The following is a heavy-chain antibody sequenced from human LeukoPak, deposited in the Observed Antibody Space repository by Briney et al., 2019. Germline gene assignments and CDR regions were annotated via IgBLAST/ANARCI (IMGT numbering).Heavy chain of an antibody. D-gene: IGHD3-10*01. CDR1: GFTFSYYW. Sequence: GGSLRLSCAASGFTFSYYWMHWVRQAPGEGLVWVSRINDDGRTTTYADSVKGRITISRDNAKNTLYLQMSSLGVEDTAVYYCARSGITMVGGASIGLLTFDIWGPGTMVTVSP. V-gene: IGHV3-74*03. CDR3: ARSGITMVGGASIGLLTFDI. CDR2: INDDGRTT. J-gene: IGHJ3*02.